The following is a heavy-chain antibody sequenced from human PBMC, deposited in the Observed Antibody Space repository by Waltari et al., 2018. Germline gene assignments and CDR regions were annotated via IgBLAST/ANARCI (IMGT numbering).Heavy chain of an antibody. V-gene: IGHV3-33*01. CDR1: GFTFSSYG. CDR2: IWYDGSNK. D-gene: IGHD6-19*01. CDR3: ARGRLVPGDY. Sequence: QVQLVESGGGVVQPGRSLRLSCAASGFTFSSYGMHWVRQAPGSGLGWVACIWYDGSNKYYADSVKCRFNISRDNSNNTLYLQMNSLRAEDTAVYYCARGRLVPGDYWGQGTLVTVSS. J-gene: IGHJ4*02.